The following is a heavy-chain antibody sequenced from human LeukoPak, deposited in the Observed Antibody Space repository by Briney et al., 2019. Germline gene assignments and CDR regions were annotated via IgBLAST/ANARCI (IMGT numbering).Heavy chain of an antibody. D-gene: IGHD5-12*01. J-gene: IGHJ6*03. Sequence: QPGGSLRLSCAASGFTFSSYGMHWVRQAPGKGLEWVAFIRYDGSNKYYADSVKGRFTISRDNSKNTLYLQMNSLRAEDTAVYYCAKAVATIPYYYMDVWGKGTTVTISS. CDR1: GFTFSSYG. CDR3: AKAVATIPYYYMDV. V-gene: IGHV3-30*02. CDR2: IRYDGSNK.